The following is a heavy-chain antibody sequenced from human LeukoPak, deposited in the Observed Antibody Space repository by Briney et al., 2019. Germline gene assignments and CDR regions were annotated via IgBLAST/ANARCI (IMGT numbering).Heavy chain of an antibody. Sequence: SVKVSCKASGGTFSSYAISWVRQAPGQGLEWMGGIIPIFGTANYAQKFQGRVTITADESTSTAYMELSSLRSEDTAVYYCARDPYPRYTAGTVSLAYWGQGTLVTVSS. J-gene: IGHJ4*02. CDR2: IIPIFGTA. V-gene: IGHV1-69*13. CDR3: ARDPYPRYTAGTVSLAY. CDR1: GGTFSSYA. D-gene: IGHD6-13*01.